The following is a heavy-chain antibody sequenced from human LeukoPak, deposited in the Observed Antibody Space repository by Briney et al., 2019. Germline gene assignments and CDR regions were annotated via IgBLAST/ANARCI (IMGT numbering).Heavy chain of an antibody. V-gene: IGHV3-30*02. CDR1: GFTFSSYG. CDR3: ANQRMTAVTTAPWFDS. D-gene: IGHD4-17*01. J-gene: IGHJ5*01. CDR2: IRYDGSNK. Sequence: PGGSLRPSCAASGFTFSSYGMHWVRQAPGKGLEWVAFIRYDGSNKYYADSVRGRFTISRDNSKNTLYLQMNSLSPEDTAVYYCANQRMTAVTTAPWFDSWGQGTLVTVSS.